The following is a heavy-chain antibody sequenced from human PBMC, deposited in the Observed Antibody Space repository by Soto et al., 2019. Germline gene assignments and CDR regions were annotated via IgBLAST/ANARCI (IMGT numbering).Heavy chain of an antibody. CDR1: GYNFSAYY. D-gene: IGHD5-18*01. CDR3: ARETETSMVDY. CDR2: LNPRNGQT. J-gene: IGHJ4*02. Sequence: QVQLVQSGAEVKKPGASVKVSCQTSGYNFSAYYFNWVRQAAGQGPEWMGWLNPRNGQTGYVQKFRGRVTMTRDTSIATVYLELSRLTSEDTAIYFCARETETSMVDYWGQGTLVTVSS. V-gene: IGHV1-8*01.